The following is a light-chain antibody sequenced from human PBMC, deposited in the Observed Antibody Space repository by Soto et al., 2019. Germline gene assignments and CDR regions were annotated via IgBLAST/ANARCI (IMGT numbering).Light chain of an antibody. CDR2: GAS. J-gene: IGKJ1*01. CDR1: QSFSGSY. V-gene: IGKV3-20*01. Sequence: EIVLTQSPGTLSLSPGERATLSCRASQSFSGSYLAWYQQRPGQAPRLLIYGASSRATGIPDRFSGSESGTDFTLTISRLQPEDFAVYYCQHYGGATWTFGQGTKVDIK. CDR3: QHYGGATWT.